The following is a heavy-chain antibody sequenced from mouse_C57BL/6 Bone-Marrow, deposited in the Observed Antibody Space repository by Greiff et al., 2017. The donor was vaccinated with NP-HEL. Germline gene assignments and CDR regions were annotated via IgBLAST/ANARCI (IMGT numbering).Heavy chain of an antibody. CDR3: ASPYDYLYAMDY. J-gene: IGHJ4*01. CDR2: ISSGGSYT. V-gene: IGHV5-6*01. Sequence: EVKLMESGGDLVKPGGSLKLSCAASGFTFSSYGMSWVRQTPDKRLAWVATISSGGSYTYYPDSVKGRFTISRDNAKNTLYLQMSSLKSEDTAIYYCASPYDYLYAMDYWGQGTSVTVSS. D-gene: IGHD2-4*01. CDR1: GFTFSSYG.